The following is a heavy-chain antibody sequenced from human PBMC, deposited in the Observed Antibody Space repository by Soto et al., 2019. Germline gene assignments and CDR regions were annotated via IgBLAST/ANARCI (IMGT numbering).Heavy chain of an antibody. V-gene: IGHV3-13*04. CDR2: IGTAGDT. Sequence: PGGSLRLSCAASGFTFSSYDMHWVRQATGKGLEWVSAIGTAGDTYYPGSVKGRFTISRENAKNSLYLQMNSLRAGDTAVYYCARSEDGELSSPDAFDIWGQGTMVTVSS. CDR1: GFTFSSYD. J-gene: IGHJ3*02. D-gene: IGHD3-16*02. CDR3: ARSEDGELSSPDAFDI.